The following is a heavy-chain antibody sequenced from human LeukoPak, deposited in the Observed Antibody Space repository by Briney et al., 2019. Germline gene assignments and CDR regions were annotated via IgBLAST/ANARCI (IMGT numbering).Heavy chain of an antibody. Sequence: GGALRLSCAASGFTFSSYAMSWVRQAPGKGLEWVSDINGSGDRTYYADSVKGRFTISRENSKNTLYLQMKSLRAEDTAVYYCANPPTVTNIRLDSWGQGTLVTVSS. V-gene: IGHV3-23*01. CDR1: GFTFSSYA. CDR3: ANPPTVTNIRLDS. CDR2: INGSGDRT. D-gene: IGHD4-17*01. J-gene: IGHJ5*01.